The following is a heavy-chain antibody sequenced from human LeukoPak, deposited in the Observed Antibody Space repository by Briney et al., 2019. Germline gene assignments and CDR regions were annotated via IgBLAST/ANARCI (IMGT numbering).Heavy chain of an antibody. J-gene: IGHJ6*03. CDR2: IIPIFGTA. Sequence: SVKVSCKASGGTFSSYAISWVRQAPGQGLEWMGGIIPIFGTANYAQKFQGRVTITADESTSTAYMELSSLRSEDTAVYYCARVDGCSSTSCYGLGYYYYYMDVWGKGTTVTVSS. V-gene: IGHV1-69*13. CDR1: GGTFSSYA. D-gene: IGHD2-2*01. CDR3: ARVDGCSSTSCYGLGYYYYYMDV.